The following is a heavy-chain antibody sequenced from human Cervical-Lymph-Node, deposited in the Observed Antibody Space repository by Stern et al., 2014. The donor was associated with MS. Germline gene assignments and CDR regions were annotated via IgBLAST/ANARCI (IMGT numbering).Heavy chain of an antibody. V-gene: IGHV1-69*09. CDR1: GDIFSTYS. J-gene: IGHJ6*02. CDR3: ARDLPSAGYGMDV. D-gene: IGHD3-10*01. CDR2: IIPMFGIT. Sequence: MQLVESGAEVKKPGSSVKVSCKASGDIFSTYSITWVRQAPGQGLEWIGRIIPMFGITNYAQKVHGRLPINEGTSTSPAYMELSSLRSEDTAVFYCARDLPSAGYGMDVWGQGTTFTVSS.